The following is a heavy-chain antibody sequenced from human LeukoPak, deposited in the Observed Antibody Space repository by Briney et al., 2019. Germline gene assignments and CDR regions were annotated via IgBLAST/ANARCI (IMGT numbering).Heavy chain of an antibody. CDR1: GFSFSSYT. V-gene: IGHV3-23*01. D-gene: IGHD6-19*01. Sequence: GGSLRLSCAASGFSFSSYTMNWVRQAPGKGLEWVSYITSGTSSGTTYADSVKGRFTISRDNSKNTLYLQMNSLRAEDTAVYYCAKDAAVAGMFRAFDYWGQGTLVTVSS. CDR2: ITSGTSSGT. J-gene: IGHJ4*02. CDR3: AKDAAVAGMFRAFDY.